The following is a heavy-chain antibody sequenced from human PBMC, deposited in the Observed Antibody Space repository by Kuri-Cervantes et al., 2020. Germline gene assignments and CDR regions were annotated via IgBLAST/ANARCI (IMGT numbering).Heavy chain of an antibody. Sequence: GGSLRLSCAASGFTFDDYAMHWVRQAPGKGLEWVALISDDGSKRYFADSVKDRFIISRDNSKNTVYLELNSLRPEDTSMYFCAKGYTSGYPSNWFDPWGPGTLVTVSS. CDR2: ISDDGSKR. D-gene: IGHD5-18*01. CDR3: AKGYTSGYPSNWFDP. V-gene: IGHV3-30*18. CDR1: GFTFDDYA. J-gene: IGHJ5*02.